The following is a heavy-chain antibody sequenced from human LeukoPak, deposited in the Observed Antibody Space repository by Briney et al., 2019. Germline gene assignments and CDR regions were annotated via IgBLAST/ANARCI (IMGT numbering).Heavy chain of an antibody. V-gene: IGHV4-61*02. CDR2: VYSTGTP. CDR3: ARDLASCAGDCYSDGFDY. CDR1: GDSISRRSSY. Sequence: PSQTLSLTCSVSGDSISRRSSYWTWIRQPAGRGLEWIGRVYSTGTPNYNPSLKSRLAMSVDTSKNQFSLTLNSVTAADTAVYYCARDLASCAGDCYSDGFDYWGQGALVTVSS. D-gene: IGHD2-21*02. J-gene: IGHJ4*02.